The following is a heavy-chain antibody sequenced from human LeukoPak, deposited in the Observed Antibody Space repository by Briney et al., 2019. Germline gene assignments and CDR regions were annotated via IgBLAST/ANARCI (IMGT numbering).Heavy chain of an antibody. CDR3: ARDTDMDV. D-gene: IGHD4-17*01. Sequence: GGSLRLSCAASGFTFSSYSMNWVRQAPGKGLEWVSVIYSGGSTYYADSVKGRFTISRDNSKNTLYLQMNSLRAEDTAVYYCARDTDMDVWGKGTTVTISS. CDR2: IYSGGST. V-gene: IGHV3-66*01. J-gene: IGHJ6*03. CDR1: GFTFSSYS.